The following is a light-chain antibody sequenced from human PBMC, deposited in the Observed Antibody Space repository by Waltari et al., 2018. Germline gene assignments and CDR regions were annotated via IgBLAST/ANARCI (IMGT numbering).Light chain of an antibody. J-gene: IGKJ1*01. CDR2: WAS. CDR3: QQYYDTPRT. CDR1: QTVLHSSDNHNY. V-gene: IGKV4-1*01. Sequence: DIVMTQSPDSLAVSLGEGATINCRSSQTVLHSSDNHNYLAWYQHKLGQPPKLLIYWASTRASGVPDRFSGSGSGTDFTLTISSLQAEDVAVYYCQQYYDTPRTFGQGTRVEIK.